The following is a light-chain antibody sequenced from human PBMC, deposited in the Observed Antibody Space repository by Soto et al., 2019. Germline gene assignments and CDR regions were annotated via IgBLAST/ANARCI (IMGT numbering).Light chain of an antibody. CDR1: SSNIGAGYD. CDR2: GNT. J-gene: IGLJ3*02. V-gene: IGLV1-40*01. CDR3: QSYDISVSARV. Sequence: QSVLTQPPSVSGAPGQRVTISCTGSSSNIGAGYDVHWYQQLPGKAPKLLIYGNTNRPSGVPDRFSGSKSGTSASLGITGLQAEDGADYYCQSYDISVSARVFGGGTKLTVL.